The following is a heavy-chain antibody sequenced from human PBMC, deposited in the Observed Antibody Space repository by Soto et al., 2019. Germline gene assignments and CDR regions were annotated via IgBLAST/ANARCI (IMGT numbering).Heavy chain of an antibody. J-gene: IGHJ4*02. CDR2: IYHSGST. V-gene: IGHV4-38-2*01. CDR3: ARVGKRYPSPIDY. D-gene: IGHD1-20*01. Sequence: SETLSLTCAVSGYSISSGYYWGWIRQPPGKGPEWIGSIYHSGSTYYNPSLKSRVTISVDTSKNQFSLKLSSVTAADTAVYYCARVGKRYPSPIDYWGQGTLVTVSS. CDR1: GYSISSGYY.